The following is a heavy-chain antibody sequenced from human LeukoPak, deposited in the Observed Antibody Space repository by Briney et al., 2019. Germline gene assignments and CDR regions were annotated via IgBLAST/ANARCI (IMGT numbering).Heavy chain of an antibody. J-gene: IGHJ4*02. D-gene: IGHD6-13*01. Sequence: GGSLRLSCAASGFTVSSNYMSWVRQAPGKGLEWVSVIYSGGSTYYADSVKGRFTISRDNSKNTLYLQMNSLRAEDTAVYYCAKEVVGKIAAAGTDYWGQGTLVTVSS. V-gene: IGHV3-66*01. CDR2: IYSGGST. CDR1: GFTVSSNY. CDR3: AKEVVGKIAAAGTDY.